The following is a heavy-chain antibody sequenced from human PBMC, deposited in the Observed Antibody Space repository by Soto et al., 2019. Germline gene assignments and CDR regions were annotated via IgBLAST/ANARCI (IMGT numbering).Heavy chain of an antibody. D-gene: IGHD2-2*01. J-gene: IGHJ4*02. V-gene: IGHV1-2*04. CDR2: INPNSGGT. CDR3: ARAGDIVVVPAAMPFDY. Sequence: ASVKVSCKASGYTLTRYYMHWVRQAPGQGLELMGWINPNSGGTNYAQKFQGWVTMTRDTSISTAYMELSRLRSDDTAVYYCARAGDIVVVPAAMPFDYWGQGTLVTVSS. CDR1: GYTLTRYY.